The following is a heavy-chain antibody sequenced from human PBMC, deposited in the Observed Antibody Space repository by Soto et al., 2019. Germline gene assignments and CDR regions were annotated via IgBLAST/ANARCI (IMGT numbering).Heavy chain of an antibody. Sequence: QVQLVQSGAEVKKPGSSVKVSCKASGGTFSSYTISWVRQAPGQGLEWMGRIIPILGIANYAQKFQGSVTITADKPTSTAYMELRRLRSEDTAVYYWGGMVRGVITQFDPWGQGTLVTVSS. CDR1: GGTFSSYT. CDR3: GGMVRGVITQFDP. J-gene: IGHJ5*02. V-gene: IGHV1-69*02. CDR2: IIPILGIA. D-gene: IGHD3-10*01.